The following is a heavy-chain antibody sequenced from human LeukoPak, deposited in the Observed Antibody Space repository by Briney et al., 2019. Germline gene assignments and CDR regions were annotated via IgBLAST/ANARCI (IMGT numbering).Heavy chain of an antibody. V-gene: IGHV3-48*01. CDR2: ISSSSTSI. Sequence: GGSLGLSCAASGFTFSDYRMMWVRQAPRKGLEWVSSISSSSTSIYYADSVKGRFTTSRDNAKNSLFLQINSLRVEDTAVYYCARDTTLYYYDSSGPDYWGQGTLVTVSS. D-gene: IGHD3-22*01. CDR3: ARDTTLYYYDSSGPDY. J-gene: IGHJ4*02. CDR1: GFTFSDYR.